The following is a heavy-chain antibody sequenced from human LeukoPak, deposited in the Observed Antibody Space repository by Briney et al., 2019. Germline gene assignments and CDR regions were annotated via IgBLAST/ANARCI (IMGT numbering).Heavy chain of an antibody. D-gene: IGHD3-16*01. CDR2: ISGSGRTT. Sequence: GGSLRLSCAASGFTFSSVAMTWVRQAPGKGLEWVSTISGSGRTTYYADSLKGRFTIPTDNSTNTLYLQMNSLIAESTSIYYCTKDLGGEWSAFDIWGQGTMVTVSS. J-gene: IGHJ3*02. CDR3: TKDLGGEWSAFDI. CDR1: GFTFSSVA. V-gene: IGHV3-23*01.